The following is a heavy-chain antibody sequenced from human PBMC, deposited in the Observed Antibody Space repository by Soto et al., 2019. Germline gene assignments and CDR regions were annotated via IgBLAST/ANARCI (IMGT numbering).Heavy chain of an antibody. Sequence: GASVKVSCKASGGTFSSYTISWVRQAPGQGLEWMGRIIPILGIANYAQKFQGRVTITADKSTSTAYMELSSLRSEDTAVYYCASYNSSRYDTFNWFDPWGHGTLVTVSS. J-gene: IGHJ5*02. CDR3: ASYNSSRYDTFNWFDP. CDR2: IIPILGIA. CDR1: GGTFSSYT. D-gene: IGHD6-13*01. V-gene: IGHV1-69*02.